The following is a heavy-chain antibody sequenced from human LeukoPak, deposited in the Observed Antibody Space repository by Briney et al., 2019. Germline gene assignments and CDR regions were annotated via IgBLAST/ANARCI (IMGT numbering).Heavy chain of an antibody. D-gene: IGHD4-23*01. V-gene: IGHV3-7*04. CDR2: IRQDGSEK. Sequence: GGSLRLSCAASGLTLSNYWMSWVRQAPGKGMEWVANIRQDGSEKDYVDSVKGRFTISRDDAKNSPYLQMNSLRAEDTAVYYCARNYGGNSADWGQGTLVTVSS. J-gene: IGHJ4*02. CDR3: ARNYGGNSAD. CDR1: GLTLSNYW.